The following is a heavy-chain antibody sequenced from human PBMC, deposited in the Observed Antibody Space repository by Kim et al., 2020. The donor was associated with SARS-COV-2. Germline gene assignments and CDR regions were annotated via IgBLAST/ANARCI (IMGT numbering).Heavy chain of an antibody. J-gene: IGHJ3*02. CDR2: ISGSDNTI. CDR3: ASGGSAYFVDDAFDM. Sequence: GGSLRLSCAASGFIFSDYYMTWIRQAPGKGLEWISYISGSDNTIYYADSVKGRFTISRDNAENSLYLQMNSLRADDTAVYYCASGGSAYFVDDAFDMWGHGTMVTVSS. V-gene: IGHV3-11*01. D-gene: IGHD3-22*01. CDR1: GFIFSDYY.